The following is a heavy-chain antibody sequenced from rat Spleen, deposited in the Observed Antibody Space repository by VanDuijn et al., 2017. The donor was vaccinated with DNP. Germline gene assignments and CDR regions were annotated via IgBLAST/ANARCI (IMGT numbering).Heavy chain of an antibody. CDR2: ISSGGST. Sequence: QVQLRESGPGLVLPSQALSLTCTVSGFSLTSYTVAWVRQPPGEGLEWIAAISSGGSTNYNSALKSRLSISRDTSKSQVFLKMNSLQTEDTAVYFCARNNYFDYWGQGTSVSVSS. CDR1: GFSLTSYT. J-gene: IGHJ4*01. V-gene: IGHV2-6*01. CDR3: ARNNYFDY. D-gene: IGHD1-10*01.